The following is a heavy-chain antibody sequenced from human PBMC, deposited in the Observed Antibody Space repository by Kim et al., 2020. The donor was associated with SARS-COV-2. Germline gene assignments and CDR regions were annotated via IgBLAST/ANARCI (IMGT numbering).Heavy chain of an antibody. J-gene: IGHJ4*02. CDR3: ARWVIVGGTHFDY. V-gene: IGHV4-59*13. CDR1: GGSISSYY. D-gene: IGHD1-26*01. CDR2: IYYSGST. Sequence: SETLSLTCTVSGGSISSYYWSWIRQPPGKGLEWIGYIYYSGSTNYNPSLKSRVTISVDTSKNQFSLKLSSVTAADTAVYYCARWVIVGGTHFDYWGQGTLVTVSS.